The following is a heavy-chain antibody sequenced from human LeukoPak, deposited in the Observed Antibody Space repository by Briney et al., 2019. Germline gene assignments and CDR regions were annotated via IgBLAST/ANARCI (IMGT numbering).Heavy chain of an antibody. CDR2: IYYSGST. CDR1: GGSISSSSYY. CDR3: ARYSAVAGKRYFDY. V-gene: IGHV4-39*01. J-gene: IGHJ4*02. D-gene: IGHD6-19*01. Sequence: PSETLSLTCTVSGGSISSSSYYWGWIRQPPGKGLEWIGSIYYSGSTYYNPSLKSRVTISVDTSKNQFSLKLSSVIAADTAVYYCARYSAVAGKRYFDYWGRGTLVTVSS.